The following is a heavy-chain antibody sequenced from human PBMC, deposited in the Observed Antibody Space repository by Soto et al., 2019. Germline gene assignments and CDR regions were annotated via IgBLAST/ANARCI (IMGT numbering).Heavy chain of an antibody. CDR1: GYTFTYYH. Sequence: ASVKVSCKASGYTFTYYHVHWVRQAPGQGLEWMGIINPNGGDTTYAQKFQGRVTMTRDTSTSTVYMEVSSLRSEDTALYYCARVTYSSGLLFYLDYWGQGNLVTVSS. CDR2: INPNGGDT. CDR3: ARVTYSSGLLFYLDY. J-gene: IGHJ4*02. V-gene: IGHV1-46*01. D-gene: IGHD5-18*01.